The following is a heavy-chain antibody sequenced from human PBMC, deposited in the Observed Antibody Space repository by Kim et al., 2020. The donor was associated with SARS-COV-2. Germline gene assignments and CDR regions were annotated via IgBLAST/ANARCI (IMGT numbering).Heavy chain of an antibody. CDR3: ARHEPYVSESYAPYYFDS. CDR2: IYYSGCI. CDR1: GDSISRRRFY. J-gene: IGHJ4*02. V-gene: IGHV4-39*01. D-gene: IGHD3-10*01. Sequence: SETLSLTCSVSGDSISRRRFYWGWIRPPPGKGLEWIGTIYYSGCIYHNPSLAGRVTIYVDTSKKQFSLRVTSVTAADTAVYYCARHEPYVSESYAPYYFDSWSPGTLVTVSS.